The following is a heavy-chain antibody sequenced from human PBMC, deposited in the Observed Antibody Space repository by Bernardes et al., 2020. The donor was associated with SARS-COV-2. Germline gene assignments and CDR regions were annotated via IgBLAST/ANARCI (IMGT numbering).Heavy chain of an antibody. V-gene: IGHV4-34*01. D-gene: IGHD4-17*01. J-gene: IGHJ4*02. CDR2: INHMGRP. CDR3: ARGGYCDYVRFLD. Sequence: SETLSLTCDDHGKSFNGYYLSWLRQPPGQGLEWIGEINHMGRPTYNPSLKSRVTMSLDRSTNQFSLSLSAVTPADSAIYFCARGGYCDYVRFLDWGQGIWVTVSS. CDR1: GKSFNGYY.